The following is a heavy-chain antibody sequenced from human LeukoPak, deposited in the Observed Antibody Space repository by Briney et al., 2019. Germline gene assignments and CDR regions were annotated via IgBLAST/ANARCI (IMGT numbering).Heavy chain of an antibody. J-gene: IGHJ6*02. CDR1: GYTFTGFG. Sequence: ASVKVSCKASGYTFTGFGISWVRQAPGQGLEWMGWISGYNGHTNYAQKLQGRVTMSTDTSTSTAYMELRSLRSDDTAVYFCARDLVASDSSGSYFYYYGMDVWGQGTTVTVFS. D-gene: IGHD3-22*01. CDR3: ARDLVASDSSGSYFYYYGMDV. CDR2: ISGYNGHT. V-gene: IGHV1-18*01.